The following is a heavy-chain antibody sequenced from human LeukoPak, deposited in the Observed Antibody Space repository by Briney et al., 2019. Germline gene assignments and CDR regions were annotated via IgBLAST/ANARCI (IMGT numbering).Heavy chain of an antibody. J-gene: IGHJ4*02. V-gene: IGHV4-39*01. Sequence: SETLSLTCTVSGGSISSSSYYWGWIRQPPGKGLEWIGSIYYSGSTYYNPSLKSRVTISVDTSKNQFSLKLSSVTPADTAVYYCARRALHYCSSTSCYPPIDYWGQGTLVTVSS. CDR3: ARRALHYCSSTSCYPPIDY. CDR1: GGSISSSSYY. CDR2: IYYSGST. D-gene: IGHD2-2*01.